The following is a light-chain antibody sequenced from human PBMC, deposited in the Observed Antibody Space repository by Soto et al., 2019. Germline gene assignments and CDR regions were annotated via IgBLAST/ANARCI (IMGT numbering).Light chain of an antibody. V-gene: IGKV3-15*01. Sequence: EILMTQSPATLSVSPGDRATLSCRASQSVSNNLAWYQQRPGQAPRLLIYGASTRATGIPARFSGSGSGTEFTLTIRSLQSEDFAVYYCQQYNDWPPWTFGQGTKVEIK. J-gene: IGKJ1*01. CDR3: QQYNDWPPWT. CDR2: GAS. CDR1: QSVSNN.